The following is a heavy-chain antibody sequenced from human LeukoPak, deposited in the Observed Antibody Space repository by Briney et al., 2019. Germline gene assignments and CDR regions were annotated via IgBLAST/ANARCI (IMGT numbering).Heavy chain of an antibody. CDR1: GFTFDDYA. CDR2: ISGDGGDT. D-gene: IGHD2-15*01. V-gene: IGHV3-43*02. Sequence: AGGSLRLSCAASGFTFDDYAMHWVRQAPGKGLEWVSLISGDGGDTYYADSVKGRFTISRDNSKNSLYLQMNSLTTEDTALYYCAKDLSRRARWRAMDVWGQGTTVTVFS. CDR3: AKDLSRRARWRAMDV. J-gene: IGHJ6*02.